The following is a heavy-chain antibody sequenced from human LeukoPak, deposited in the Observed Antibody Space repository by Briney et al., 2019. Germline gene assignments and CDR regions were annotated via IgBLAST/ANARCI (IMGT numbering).Heavy chain of an antibody. D-gene: IGHD2-15*01. CDR2: IDASGSI. Sequence: SETLSLTCTVSGGSINTYFCSWIRQPAGNGLEWIGRIDASGSINYNPSLKSRVTMSVDRSKNQFSLKLSSVTAADTAVYYCAKVGSLSRGRNWVDPWGQGTLVTVSS. J-gene: IGHJ5*02. V-gene: IGHV4-4*07. CDR1: GGSINTYF. CDR3: AKVGSLSRGRNWVDP.